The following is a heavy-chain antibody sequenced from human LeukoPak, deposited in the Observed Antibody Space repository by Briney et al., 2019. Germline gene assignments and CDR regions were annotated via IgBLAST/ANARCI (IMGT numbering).Heavy chain of an antibody. D-gene: IGHD3-10*01. CDR1: GFTFSSYA. CDR2: ISASGDKT. CDR3: AKDGTNYGLGTSFDN. Sequence: PGGSLRLSCAASGFTFSSYAMTWVRQPPGKGLEWVAAISASGDKTYYADSVKGRFIISRDNSKTTLFLQLNSLGAGDSAVFYCAKDGTNYGLGTSFDNWGQGTLVTVSS. J-gene: IGHJ4*02. V-gene: IGHV3-23*01.